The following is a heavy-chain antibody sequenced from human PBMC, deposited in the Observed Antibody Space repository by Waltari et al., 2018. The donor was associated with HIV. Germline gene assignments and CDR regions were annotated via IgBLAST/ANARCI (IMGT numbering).Heavy chain of an antibody. J-gene: IGHJ4*02. Sequence: QVHLVQSGAELRKPGASVTVYCKASGYNFTNYGITRLRQAPGQGLEWMGWISGYNGDTKYAQKVRSRVTMTTDTSTSTAYLEMGSLRFDDTAVYYCARDHYYGSSGYYSDYWGQGTLVTVSS. V-gene: IGHV1-18*01. D-gene: IGHD3-22*01. CDR3: ARDHYYGSSGYYSDY. CDR1: GYNFTNYG. CDR2: ISGYNGDT.